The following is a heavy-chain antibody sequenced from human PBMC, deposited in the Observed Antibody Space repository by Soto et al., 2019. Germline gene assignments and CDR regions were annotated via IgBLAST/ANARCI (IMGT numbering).Heavy chain of an antibody. D-gene: IGHD3-3*01. CDR2: ISYDGSNK. CDR3: ARSEWPSYDFWSGYFDY. V-gene: IGHV3-30-3*01. CDR1: GFTFSSYA. J-gene: IGHJ4*02. Sequence: GGSLRLSCAASGFTFSSYAMHWVRQAPGKGLEWVAVISYDGSNKYYADSVKGRFTISRDNSKNTLYLQMNSLRAEDTAVYYCARSEWPSYDFWSGYFDYWGQGTLVTVSS.